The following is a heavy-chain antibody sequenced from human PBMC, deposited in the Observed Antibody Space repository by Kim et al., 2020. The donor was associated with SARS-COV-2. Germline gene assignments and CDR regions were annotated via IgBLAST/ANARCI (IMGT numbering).Heavy chain of an antibody. CDR1: GGSFSGYY. Sequence: SETLSLTCAVYGGSFSGYYWSWIRQPPGKGLEWIGEINHSGSTNYNPSLKSRVTISVDTSKNQFSLKLSSVTAADTAVYYCARGQYSSGPTLYYYYGMDVWGQGTTVTVSS. D-gene: IGHD6-19*01. J-gene: IGHJ6*02. CDR2: INHSGST. V-gene: IGHV4-34*01. CDR3: ARGQYSSGPTLYYYYGMDV.